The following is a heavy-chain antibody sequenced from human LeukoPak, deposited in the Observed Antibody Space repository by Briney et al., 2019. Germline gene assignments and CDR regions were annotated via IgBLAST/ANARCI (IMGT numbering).Heavy chain of an antibody. Sequence: GGSLRLSCAASGFTFSDYYMSWMRQAPGKGLEWVSYISNTGNTIYYADSVKGRFTISRDNAKKSLYVRMNSLRVEDTAVYYCARAGFYYNAMDVWGQGTTVTVSS. CDR3: ARAGFYYNAMDV. J-gene: IGHJ6*02. D-gene: IGHD3-10*01. V-gene: IGHV3-11*01. CDR1: GFTFSDYY. CDR2: ISNTGNTI.